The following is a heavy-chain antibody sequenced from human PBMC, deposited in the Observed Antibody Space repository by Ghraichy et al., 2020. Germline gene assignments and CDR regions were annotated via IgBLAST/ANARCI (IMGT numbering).Heavy chain of an antibody. D-gene: IGHD3-10*01. CDR1: GGSISSYY. J-gene: IGHJ2*01. CDR3: ASQSGPMGIGRYFDL. CDR2: IYYSGST. V-gene: IGHV4-59*01. Sequence: SETLSLTCTVSGGSISSYYWSWIRQPPGKGLEWIGYIYYSGSTNYNPSLKSRVTISVDTSKNQFSLKLSSVTAADTAVYYCASQSGPMGIGRYFDLWGRGTLVTVSS.